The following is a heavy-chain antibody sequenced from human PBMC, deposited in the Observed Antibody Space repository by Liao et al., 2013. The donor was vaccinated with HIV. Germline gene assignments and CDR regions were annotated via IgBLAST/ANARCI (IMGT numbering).Heavy chain of an antibody. V-gene: IGHV4-4*07. Sequence: QVQLQESGPGLVKPSETLSLTCTVSGGSISSYYWSWIRQPAGKGLEWIGRIYTSGSTNYNPSLKSRVTMSVDTSKNQFSLKLSSVSAADTAVYYCARGPYCGGDCSNGFDIWGQGTKVTVSS. D-gene: IGHD2-21*01. CDR1: GGSISSYY. CDR2: IYTSGST. J-gene: IGHJ3*02. CDR3: ARGPYCGGDCSNGFDI.